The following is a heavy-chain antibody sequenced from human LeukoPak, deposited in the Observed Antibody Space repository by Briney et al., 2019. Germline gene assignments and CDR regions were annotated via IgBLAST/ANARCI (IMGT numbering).Heavy chain of an antibody. Sequence: WETLSLTCTVSGGSINSVNSYWGWLRQPPGKGLQWIGSIYYSETTYDNPSLKSRVTISIETSKNQFSLKLSSVTASDTAVYYCARQRADYYYYYVDVWGKGTTVAVS. CDR2: IYYSETT. J-gene: IGHJ6*03. CDR3: ARQRADYYYYYVDV. CDR1: GGSINSVNSY. V-gene: IGHV4-39*01.